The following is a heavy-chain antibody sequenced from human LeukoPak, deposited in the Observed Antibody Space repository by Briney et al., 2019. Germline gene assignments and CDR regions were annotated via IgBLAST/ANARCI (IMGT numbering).Heavy chain of an antibody. CDR3: ATTYGSRGYGY. D-gene: IGHD3-22*01. CDR1: RGSIRSYY. CDR2: IYYSGST. Sequence: SETLSLTCTVSRGSIRSYYWTWIRQPPGKGLEWIGYIYYSGSTNYNPSLKSRVTISVDTSKNQFSLKLNSVTAADTAVYYCATTYGSRGYGYWGQGTLVTVSS. J-gene: IGHJ4*02. V-gene: IGHV4-59*08.